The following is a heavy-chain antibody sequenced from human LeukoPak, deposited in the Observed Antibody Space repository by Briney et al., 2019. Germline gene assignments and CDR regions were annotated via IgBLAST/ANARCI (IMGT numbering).Heavy chain of an antibody. CDR2: ISSSGSTI. J-gene: IGHJ4*02. CDR1: GFTFSSYE. Sequence: GGSLRLSCAASGFTFSSYEMNWVRQAPGKGLEWVSYISSSGSTIYYADSVKGRFTISRDNAKNSLYLQTNSLRAEDTAVYYCARDRVIAVAGFDYWGQGTLVTVSS. CDR3: ARDRVIAVAGFDY. D-gene: IGHD6-19*01. V-gene: IGHV3-48*03.